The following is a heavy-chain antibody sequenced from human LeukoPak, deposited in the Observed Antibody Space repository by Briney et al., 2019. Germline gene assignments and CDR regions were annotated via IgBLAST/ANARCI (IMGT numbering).Heavy chain of an antibody. CDR3: ARFAGGSSGYFYFMDV. CDR1: GGSFSGYY. Sequence: SETLSLTCAVYGGSFSGYYWSWIRQPPGKGLEWIGEINHSGSTNYNPSLKSRVSISVDTSKNQFSLKLSSVTAADTAVYYCARFAGGSSGYFYFMDVWGKGTTVTVSS. J-gene: IGHJ6*03. D-gene: IGHD6-19*01. V-gene: IGHV4-34*01. CDR2: INHSGST.